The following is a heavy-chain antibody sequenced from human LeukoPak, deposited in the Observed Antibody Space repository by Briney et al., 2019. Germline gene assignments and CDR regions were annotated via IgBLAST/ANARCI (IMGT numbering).Heavy chain of an antibody. Sequence: SETLSLTCTVSGGPISSYYWSWIRQPPGKGLEWIGYIYYSGRTNYNPSLKSRVTISVDTSKNQFSLKLSSVTAADTAVYYCARVPANINWFDPWGQGTLVTVSS. CDR1: GGPISSYY. J-gene: IGHJ5*02. D-gene: IGHD1/OR15-1a*01. V-gene: IGHV4-59*01. CDR2: IYYSGRT. CDR3: ARVPANINWFDP.